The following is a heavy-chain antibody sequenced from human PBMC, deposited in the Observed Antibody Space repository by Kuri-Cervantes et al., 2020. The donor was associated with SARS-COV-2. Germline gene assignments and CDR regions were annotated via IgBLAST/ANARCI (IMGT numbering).Heavy chain of an antibody. V-gene: IGHV2-5*02. Sequence: SGPTLVKPTQTLTLTCTFSGFSLSTSGVGVGWIRQPPGKALEWLALIYWDDDKRYSPSLKSRLTISKDTSKNQVVLTMTNMDPVDTATYYCARSRYCSGGSCYYFDYWGQGTLVTVSS. CDR3: ARSRYCSGGSCYYFDY. CDR1: GFSLSTSGVG. D-gene: IGHD2-15*01. CDR2: IYWDDDK. J-gene: IGHJ4*02.